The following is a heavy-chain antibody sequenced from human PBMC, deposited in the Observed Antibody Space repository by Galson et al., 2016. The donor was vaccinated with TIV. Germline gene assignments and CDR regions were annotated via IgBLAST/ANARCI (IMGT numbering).Heavy chain of an antibody. CDR2: IDTDGTTT. Sequence: SLRLSCAASGISVNNDWMPWVRQSPEKGLVWVARIDTDGTTTYYSDSVKGRFSIPRDNAKNTVYLQLNNLIAADKAVYYCVRDRLGCHWGQGTLVTVSS. V-gene: IGHV3-74*01. J-gene: IGHJ1*01. CDR3: VRDRLGCH. D-gene: IGHD3-16*01. CDR1: GISVNNDW.